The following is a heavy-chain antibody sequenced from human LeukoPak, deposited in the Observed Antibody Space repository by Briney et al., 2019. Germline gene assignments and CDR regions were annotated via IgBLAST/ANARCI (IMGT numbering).Heavy chain of an antibody. D-gene: IGHD2-15*01. CDR1: GGSISSSSYY. CDR3: ARGELLQNYFDY. Sequence: SETLSLTCTVSGGSISSSSYYWGWIRQPPGKGLEWIGSIYYSGSTYYNPSLKSRVTISVDTSKNQFSLKLSPVTAADTAVYYCARGELLQNYFDYWGQGTLVTVSS. J-gene: IGHJ4*02. V-gene: IGHV4-39*07. CDR2: IYYSGST.